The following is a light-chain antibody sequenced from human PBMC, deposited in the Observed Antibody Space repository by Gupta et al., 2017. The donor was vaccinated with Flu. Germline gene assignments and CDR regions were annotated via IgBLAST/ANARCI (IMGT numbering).Light chain of an antibody. CDR2: SNK. V-gene: IGLV1-44*01. Sequence: SELTQPPFSFCCPGQRVTISWSGSSSNIGSHTVTWYQQPPGTTPKLLIYSNKSRPSGVPDSFSGSKSGTSAALAISGVQSEDEADYYCAAWDESMNGHYVFGTGTKVTVL. CDR1: SSNIGSHT. CDR3: AAWDESMNGHYV. J-gene: IGLJ1*01.